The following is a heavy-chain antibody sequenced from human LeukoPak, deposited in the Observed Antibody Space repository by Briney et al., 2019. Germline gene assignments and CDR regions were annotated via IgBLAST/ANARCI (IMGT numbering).Heavy chain of an antibody. CDR2: IYSGGST. CDR3: ARVDYGDYLWFFDY. J-gene: IGHJ4*02. D-gene: IGHD4-17*01. Sequence: GGSLRLSCAASGFTVSSNYMSWVRQAPGKGLEWVSVIYSGGSTYYADSVKGRFTISRDNSKNTLYLQMNSLRAEDTAVYYCARVDYGDYLWFFDYWGQGTLVTVSS. V-gene: IGHV3-53*01. CDR1: GFTVSSNY.